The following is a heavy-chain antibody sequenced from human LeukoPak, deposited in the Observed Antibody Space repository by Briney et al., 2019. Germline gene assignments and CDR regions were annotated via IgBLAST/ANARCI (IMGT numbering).Heavy chain of an antibody. J-gene: IGHJ4*02. CDR2: IHHDGSI. V-gene: IGHV4-34*01. CDR1: GGSFSDYH. CDR3: ARGRDRGWPIPGY. D-gene: IGHD6-19*01. Sequence: SETLSLTCVVSGGSFSDYHWIWIRQPPGKGLEWIGEIHHDGSINYTPSLKSRAIILLDTSKNQFSLELSSVTAADTALYYCARGRDRGWPIPGYWGQRTLVTVSS.